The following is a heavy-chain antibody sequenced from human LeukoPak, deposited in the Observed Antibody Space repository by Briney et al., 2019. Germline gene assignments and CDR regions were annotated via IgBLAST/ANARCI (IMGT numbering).Heavy chain of an antibody. J-gene: IGHJ4*02. CDR1: GFAFDEHG. CDR2: ISSSSSTL. V-gene: IGHV3-48*04. Sequence: GGSLRLSCTASGFAFDEHGMSWVCQVPGKGLEWVSYISSSSSTLYYADSVKGRFTISRDDAKNTLYLQMNSLRAEDTAVYYCARRFGYSIDYWGQGTLVTASS. D-gene: IGHD5-12*01. CDR3: ARRFGYSIDY.